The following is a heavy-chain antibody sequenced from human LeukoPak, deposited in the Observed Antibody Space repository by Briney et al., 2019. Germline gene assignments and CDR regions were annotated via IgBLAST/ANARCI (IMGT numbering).Heavy chain of an antibody. Sequence: GGSLRLSCAASGFTFSDYYMSWIRQAPGKGLEWVSYISSSGSTIYYADSVKGRFTISRDNAKNSLYLQMNSLRAEDTAVYYCARDGDSSSSELMGYYYYMDVWGKGTTVTVSS. CDR3: ARDGDSSSSELMGYYYYMDV. CDR1: GFTFSDYY. J-gene: IGHJ6*03. CDR2: ISSSGSTI. D-gene: IGHD6-6*01. V-gene: IGHV3-11*01.